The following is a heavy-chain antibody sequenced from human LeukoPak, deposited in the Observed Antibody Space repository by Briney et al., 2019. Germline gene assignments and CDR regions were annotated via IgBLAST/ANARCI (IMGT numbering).Heavy chain of an antibody. D-gene: IGHD3-9*01. V-gene: IGHV4-4*07. Sequence: PSETLSLTCAVSGGSISSYYWSWIRQPAGKGLEWIGRIYTSGSTNYNPSLKSRVTMSVDTSKNQFSLKMSSVTAADTAVYYCAGAVILTGKGIFDIWGQGTMVTVSS. CDR3: AGAVILTGKGIFDI. CDR2: IYTSGST. J-gene: IGHJ3*02. CDR1: GGSISSYY.